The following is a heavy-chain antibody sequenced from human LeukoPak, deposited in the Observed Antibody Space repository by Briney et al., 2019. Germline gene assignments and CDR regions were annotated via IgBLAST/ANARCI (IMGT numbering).Heavy chain of an antibody. D-gene: IGHD1-14*01. CDR3: TTDLG. CDR2: VEHDGSRT. J-gene: IGHJ4*02. CDR1: GFTSTSYW. V-gene: IGHV3-74*01. Sequence: GGSLRLSCAASGFTSTSYWMHWVRQPPGKGLVWVSRVEHDGSRTAYADSVTGRFTISRDNARNMVYLQMNSLRAEDTAVYYCTTDLGWGQGTLVTVSS.